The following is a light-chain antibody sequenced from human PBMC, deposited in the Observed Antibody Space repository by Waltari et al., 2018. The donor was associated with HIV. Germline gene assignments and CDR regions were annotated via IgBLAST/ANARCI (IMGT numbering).Light chain of an antibody. CDR1: QSVSSY. CDR3: HQRSNWPIT. Sequence: EIVLTQSPATLSLSPGERATLSCRAMQSVSSYLAWYQQKPGQAPGLLIYGASSRATGIPARFSGSGSGTDFTLTISSLEPGDFGVYYCHQRSNWPITFGQGTRLEIK. V-gene: IGKV3-11*01. J-gene: IGKJ5*01. CDR2: GAS.